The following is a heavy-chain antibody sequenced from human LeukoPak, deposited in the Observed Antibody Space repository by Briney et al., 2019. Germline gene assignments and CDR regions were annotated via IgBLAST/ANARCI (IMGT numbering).Heavy chain of an antibody. Sequence: ASVKVSCKASGYTFTSYAMNWVRQAPGQGLEWMGWINTNTGNPTYAQGFTGRFVFSLDTSVSTAYLQISSLKAEDTAVYYCARGSSGVAALSRYYSMDVWGQGTTVTVSS. CDR3: ARGSSGVAALSRYYSMDV. V-gene: IGHV7-4-1*02. CDR2: INTNTGNP. D-gene: IGHD6-6*01. J-gene: IGHJ6*02. CDR1: GYTFTSYA.